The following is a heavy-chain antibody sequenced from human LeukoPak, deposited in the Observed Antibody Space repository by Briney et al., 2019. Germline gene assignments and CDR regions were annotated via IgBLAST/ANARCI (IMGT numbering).Heavy chain of an antibody. CDR1: GLTFSSYE. CDR2: ISSSGSTI. Sequence: GGSLRLSCAASGLTFSSYEMKWVRQAPGRGLEWVSYISSSGSTIYYADSVKDRFTISRDNAKNSLYLQMNSLRAEDTAVYYCAREMYSYGTPWYYFDYWGQGTLVTVSS. D-gene: IGHD5-18*01. J-gene: IGHJ4*02. V-gene: IGHV3-48*03. CDR3: AREMYSYGTPWYYFDY.